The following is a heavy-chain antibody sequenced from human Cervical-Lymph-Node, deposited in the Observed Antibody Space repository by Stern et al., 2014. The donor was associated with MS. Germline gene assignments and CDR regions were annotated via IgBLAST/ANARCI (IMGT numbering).Heavy chain of an antibody. CDR1: GYSFTAYY. CDR2: IDPNSGGT. Sequence: QVQLVQSGAEVKKPGASVKVSCKASGYSFTAYYMHWVRQAPGQGLERMGWIDPNSGGTKSAQNFQGRVTMTRDTSISTFYMELSGLTSDDTAVFYCARERHSMDVWGQGTTVTVSS. J-gene: IGHJ6*02. CDR3: ARERHSMDV. V-gene: IGHV1-2*02.